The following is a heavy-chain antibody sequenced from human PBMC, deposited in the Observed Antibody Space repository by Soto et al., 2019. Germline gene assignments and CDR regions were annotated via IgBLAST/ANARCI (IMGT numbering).Heavy chain of an antibody. D-gene: IGHD3-22*01. CDR2: IYYSGST. CDR1: GGSISSYY. CDR3: ARGEGYYDSSGYYFDY. V-gene: IGHV4-59*01. J-gene: IGHJ4*02. Sequence: SETLSLTCTVSGGSISSYYWSWIRQPPGKGLEWIGYIYYSGSTNYNPSLKSRVTISVDTSKNQFSLKLSSVTAADTAVYYCARGEGYYDSSGYYFDYWGQGTLVTVSS.